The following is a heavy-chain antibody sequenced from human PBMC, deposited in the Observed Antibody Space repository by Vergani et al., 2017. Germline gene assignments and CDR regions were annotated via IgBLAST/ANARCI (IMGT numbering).Heavy chain of an antibody. V-gene: IGHV4-34*01. CDR1: GGSFSDYY. CDR3: AGDTHSWQRADR. D-gene: IGHD6-13*01. CDR2: INHSGST. Sequence: QVQLQQWGAGLLKPSETLSLTCAVSGGSFSDYYWSWNHQPPGKGLEWIGEINHSGSTNYNPSLKSRVTISVDTSKNQFSLRLTSLTAAVSAIYDCAGDTHSWQRADRWGQGLLVSVSS. J-gene: IGHJ5*02.